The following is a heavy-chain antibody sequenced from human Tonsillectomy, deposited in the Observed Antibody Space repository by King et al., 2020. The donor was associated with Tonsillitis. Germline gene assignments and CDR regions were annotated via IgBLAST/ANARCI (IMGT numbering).Heavy chain of an antibody. D-gene: IGHD6-19*01. CDR1: GFTFSSYW. V-gene: IGHV3-74*01. CDR2: INSDGSST. Sequence: VQLVESGGGLVQPGGSLRLSCAASGFTFSSYWMHWVRQAPGKGLVWVSRINSDGSSTLYADSVKGRFTISRDNAKNTLYLQMNRLRAEDTAVYYCARGYSSGYRVDYWGQGTLVTVSS. CDR3: ARGYSSGYRVDY. J-gene: IGHJ4*02.